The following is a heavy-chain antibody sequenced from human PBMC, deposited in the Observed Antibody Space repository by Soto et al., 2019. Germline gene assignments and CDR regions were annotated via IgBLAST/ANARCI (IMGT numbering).Heavy chain of an antibody. Sequence: EVQLVESGGGLVQPGGSLRLSCVASGFTVSSNYMSWVRQAPGKGLEWVSVIYSGGSTYYADSVKGRFTISRDNSKKTLYHQKNSIREEDTAVYYCARESGDYWGQGTLVTATS. J-gene: IGHJ4*02. CDR3: ARESGDY. V-gene: IGHV3-66*01. CDR1: GFTVSSNY. CDR2: IYSGGST.